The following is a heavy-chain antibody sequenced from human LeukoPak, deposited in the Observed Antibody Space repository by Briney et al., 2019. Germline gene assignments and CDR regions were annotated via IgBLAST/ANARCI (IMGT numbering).Heavy chain of an antibody. D-gene: IGHD2/OR15-2a*01. CDR3: ARDFVNKRDAFDI. CDR1: GYTFTSNY. V-gene: IGHV1-46*01. CDR2: ISPSGGST. Sequence: ASVKVSCKAFGYTFTSNYMHWVRQAPGQGPEWMGVISPSGGSTTYAQKFQGRVTLTRDMSTSTAYMELSSLRSEDTAVYYCARDFVNKRDAFDIWGQGTMVTVSS. J-gene: IGHJ3*02.